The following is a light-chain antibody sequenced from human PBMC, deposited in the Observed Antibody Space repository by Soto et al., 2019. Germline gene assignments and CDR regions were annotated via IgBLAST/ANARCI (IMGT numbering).Light chain of an antibody. Sequence: EIVLTQSPDTLSLSPGERATLFCRASQTLSINSLAWYQQKPGQAPRLLIYAASTRHTGIPDRFNGSGSRTDFALTINRLEPEDVAVYFCQQYDGAPLTFGPGTKVDVK. CDR3: QQYDGAPLT. J-gene: IGKJ3*01. V-gene: IGKV3-20*01. CDR1: QTLSINS. CDR2: AAS.